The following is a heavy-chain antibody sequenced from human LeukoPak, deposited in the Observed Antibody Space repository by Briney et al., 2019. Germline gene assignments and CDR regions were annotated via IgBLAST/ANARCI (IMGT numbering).Heavy chain of an antibody. Sequence: GGSLRLSCKASGITFGDYAMGWVRQAPGKGLEWVGFIRSKAFGATTDYAASVKGRFTVSRDDSKSIAYLQMSNLKTEDTAVYYCTRDCSGRCYEEMDYWGQGTLVTVSS. V-gene: IGHV3-49*04. CDR1: GITFGDYA. D-gene: IGHD2-15*01. CDR2: IRSKAFGATT. J-gene: IGHJ4*02. CDR3: TRDCSGRCYEEMDY.